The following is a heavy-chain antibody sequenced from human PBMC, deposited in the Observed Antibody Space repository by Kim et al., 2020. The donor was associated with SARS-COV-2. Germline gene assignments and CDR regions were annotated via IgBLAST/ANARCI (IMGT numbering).Heavy chain of an antibody. D-gene: IGHD5-18*01. CDR2: TYYRSKWYN. CDR1: GDSVSSNSAA. CDR3: ARDLPDFGYSYGSDAFDI. Sequence: SQTLSLTCAISGDSVSSNSAAWNWIRQSPSRGLEWLGRTYYRSKWYNDYAVSVKSRITINPDTSKNQFSLQLNSVTPEDTAVYYCARDLPDFGYSYGSDAFDIWGQGTMVTVSS. V-gene: IGHV6-1*01. J-gene: IGHJ3*02.